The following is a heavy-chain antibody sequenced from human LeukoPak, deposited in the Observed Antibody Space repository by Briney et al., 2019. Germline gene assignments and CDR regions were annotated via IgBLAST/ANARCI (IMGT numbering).Heavy chain of an antibody. Sequence: GGSLRLSCAASGFTFSSYWMHWVRQAPGKGLVWVSRIDTDGSSTSYADSVKGRFTISRDNAKNTLYLQMSSLGAEDTAVYYCILAAAGTEFDSWGQGSLVTVSS. CDR1: GFTFSSYW. D-gene: IGHD6-13*01. CDR3: ILAAAGTEFDS. CDR2: IDTDGSST. J-gene: IGHJ4*02. V-gene: IGHV3-74*01.